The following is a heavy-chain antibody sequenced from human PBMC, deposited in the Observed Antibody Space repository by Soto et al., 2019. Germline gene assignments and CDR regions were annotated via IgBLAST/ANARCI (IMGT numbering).Heavy chain of an antibody. CDR2: MSPESGNT. CDR1: GYTFTDYD. V-gene: IGHV1-8*01. Sequence: QVQVVQSRAEVKKPGASVKVSCKASGYTFTDYDINWVRQASGQGLEYMGWMSPESGNTGYAPQFQGRVTMTRNPSISTAYMELSSLRSDDTAAYYCEVTTGYWGQGTKVTVSS. D-gene: IGHD2-21*02. CDR3: EVTTGY. J-gene: IGHJ4*02.